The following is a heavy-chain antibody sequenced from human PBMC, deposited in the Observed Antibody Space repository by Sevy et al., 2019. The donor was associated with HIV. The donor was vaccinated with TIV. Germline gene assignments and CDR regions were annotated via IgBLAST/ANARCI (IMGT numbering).Heavy chain of an antibody. J-gene: IGHJ4*02. D-gene: IGHD6-19*01. V-gene: IGHV3-23*01. CDR1: GFTFRNYG. Sequence: GGSLRLSCAVSGFTFRNYGMSWVRQAPGKGLEWVSSISDSGDETYYADSVKGRFTISRDNSKNTLYLQMDSLRAEDTAIYYCAKAGGGWNYFDYSGQGTLVTVSS. CDR2: ISDSGDET. CDR3: AKAGGGWNYFDY.